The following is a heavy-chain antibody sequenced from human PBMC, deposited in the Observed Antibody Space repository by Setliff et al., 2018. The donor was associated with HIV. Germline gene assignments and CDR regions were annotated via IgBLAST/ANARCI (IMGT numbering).Heavy chain of an antibody. CDR3: ARDQALEMATK. D-gene: IGHD5-12*01. Sequence: GASVKVSCKASGYSFSNYAMHWVRQAPGQSLEWMGWINAGNCNTKYSQKFQGRVTITRDTSASTAYMELSSLRSEDTAVYYCARDQALEMATKWGQGTLVTVSS. J-gene: IGHJ4*02. CDR2: INAGNCNT. V-gene: IGHV1-3*01. CDR1: GYSFSNYA.